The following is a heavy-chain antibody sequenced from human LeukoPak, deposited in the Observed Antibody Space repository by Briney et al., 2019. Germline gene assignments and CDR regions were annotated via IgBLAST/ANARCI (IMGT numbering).Heavy chain of an antibody. Sequence: SETLSLTCTVSGGSISSYYWSWIRQPAGQGLEWIGLIYTTGSTKYNPSLKSRVTMSVGTSKNQFSLKLSSVTAADTAVYYCARSGVTNYYYMDVWGKGTTVTVSS. CDR1: GGSISSYY. V-gene: IGHV4-4*07. CDR3: ARSGVTNYYYMDV. J-gene: IGHJ6*03. D-gene: IGHD5-18*01. CDR2: IYTTGST.